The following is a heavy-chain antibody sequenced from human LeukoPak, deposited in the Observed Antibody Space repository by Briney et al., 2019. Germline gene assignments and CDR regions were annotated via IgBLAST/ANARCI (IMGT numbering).Heavy chain of an antibody. Sequence: PSGTLSLTCAVSGGSISSSNWWSWVRQPPGKGLEWIGEINHSGSTNYNPSLKSRVTISVDTSKNQFSLKLSSVTAADTAVYYCARSAGLIYYFDYWGQGTLDTVSS. D-gene: IGHD6-19*01. CDR3: ARSAGLIYYFDY. CDR2: INHSGST. V-gene: IGHV4-4*02. J-gene: IGHJ4*02. CDR1: GGSISSSNW.